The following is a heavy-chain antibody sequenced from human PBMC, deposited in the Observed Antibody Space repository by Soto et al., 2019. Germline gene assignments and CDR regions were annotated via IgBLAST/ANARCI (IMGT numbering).Heavy chain of an antibody. CDR2: IRADNGVI. CDR3: ARDVGSGYGALMDV. J-gene: IGHJ6*04. Sequence: QVQVVQSGAEVKKPGASVKVSCKAAGYTCKNYGSSWVRQAPGQGLEWMGWIRADNGVINYAQKFQSRATMTTDIPTSTAYMELGSLRSDDTAVYYCARDVGSGYGALMDVWGKGTPVTVSS. D-gene: IGHD5-12*01. V-gene: IGHV1-18*01. CDR1: GYTCKNYG.